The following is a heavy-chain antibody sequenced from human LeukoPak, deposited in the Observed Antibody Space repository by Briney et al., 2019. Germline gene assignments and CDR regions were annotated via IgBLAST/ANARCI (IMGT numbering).Heavy chain of an antibody. V-gene: IGHV5-51*01. Sequence: GESLKISCKGSGYNFATYWIGWVRQMPGKGLEWMGIIYPDDSDTKYSPSFQGQVTISADKSISTAYLQWSSLQASDTAMFYCARHTNRNSIDYWGQGTPVTVSS. CDR1: GYNFATYW. D-gene: IGHD1-14*01. CDR2: IYPDDSDT. CDR3: ARHTNRNSIDY. J-gene: IGHJ4*01.